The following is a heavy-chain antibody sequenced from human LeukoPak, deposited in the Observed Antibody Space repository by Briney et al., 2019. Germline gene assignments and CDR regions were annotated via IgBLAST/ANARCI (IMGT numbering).Heavy chain of an antibody. CDR1: GGSISSSSYY. V-gene: IGHV4-39*07. Sequence: SETLSLTCTVSGGSISSSSYYWGWIRQPPGKGLEWIGSIYYSGSTYYNPSLKSRVTISVDTSKNQFSLKLSSVTAADTAVYYCARGSPQIKWLSTFDYWGQGTLVTVSS. CDR2: IYYSGST. CDR3: ARGSPQIKWLSTFDY. J-gene: IGHJ4*02. D-gene: IGHD3-22*01.